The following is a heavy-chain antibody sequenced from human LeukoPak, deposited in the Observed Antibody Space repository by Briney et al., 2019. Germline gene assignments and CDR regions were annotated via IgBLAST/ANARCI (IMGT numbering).Heavy chain of an antibody. Sequence: SETLSLTCTVSGGSISNYYWTWIRQPPGKGLEWIGYIYYSGSTNYNPSLKSRLTISVDTSKNQFSLRLSSVTAADTAVYYCARVLGWPPDYYYYYMDVWGKGTTVTVSS. D-gene: IGHD7-27*01. J-gene: IGHJ6*03. CDR2: IYYSGST. V-gene: IGHV4-59*01. CDR3: ARVLGWPPDYYYYYMDV. CDR1: GGSISNYY.